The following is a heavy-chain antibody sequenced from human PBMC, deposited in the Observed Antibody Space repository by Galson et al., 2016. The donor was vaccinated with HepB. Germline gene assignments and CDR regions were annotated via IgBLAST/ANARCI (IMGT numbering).Heavy chain of an antibody. V-gene: IGHV3-21*01. D-gene: IGHD5-12*01. CDR3: ARDRGYSGYGAYNWFDP. Sequence: SLRLSCAASGFPFSRYGMNWVRQAPGKGLEWASSIRSSRALIYCADSLKGRFTIPIDNAKDSLYLQINSLRGEDTAVYYCARDRGYSGYGAYNWFDPWGQGTLVTVSS. CDR2: IRSSRALI. CDR1: GFPFSRYG. J-gene: IGHJ5*02.